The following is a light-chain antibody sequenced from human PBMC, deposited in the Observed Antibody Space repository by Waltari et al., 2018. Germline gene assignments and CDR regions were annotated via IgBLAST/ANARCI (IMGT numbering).Light chain of an antibody. Sequence: EIVLTQSPGTLSLSPGERATLSCRASPSVSSSYLAWYQQKPGQAPRLLIYAASRRATGIPDRFSGSGSGTEFTLTISRLEPEDFVVYYCQHYGASLLYTFGPGTKVEIK. CDR2: AAS. V-gene: IGKV3-20*01. J-gene: IGKJ3*01. CDR3: QHYGASLLYT. CDR1: PSVSSSY.